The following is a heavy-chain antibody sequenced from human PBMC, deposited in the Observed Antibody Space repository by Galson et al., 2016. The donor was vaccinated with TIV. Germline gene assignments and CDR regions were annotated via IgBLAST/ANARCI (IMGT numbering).Heavy chain of an antibody. V-gene: IGHV1-18*04. J-gene: IGHJ6*02. CDR1: DYTFSKYG. D-gene: IGHD3-22*01. CDR2: ISAYSGDT. Sequence: SVKVSCKASDYTFSKYGISWVRQAPGQGLEWMGWISAYSGDTNYAQKLQGRVTMTTDTSTSTAYMERRSLRSDDTAVYYCARDRGSMTMILVVDYYYGMDVWGQGTTVTVSS. CDR3: ARDRGSMTMILVVDYYYGMDV.